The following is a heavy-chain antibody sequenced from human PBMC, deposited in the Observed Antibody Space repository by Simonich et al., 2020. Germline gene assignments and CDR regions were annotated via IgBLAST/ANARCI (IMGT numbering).Heavy chain of an antibody. CDR2: IVYDGSNK. CDR1: GFTFSSYG. V-gene: IGHV3-33*01. CDR3: ARERAAAGEAFDY. J-gene: IGHJ4*02. D-gene: IGHD6-13*01. Sequence: QVQLVESGGGVVQPGRSLRLSCAASGFTFSSYGMHWVRQAPGKGLEWVAVIVYDGSNKYYADSVKGRFTISRDNSKNTLYLQMNSLRAEDTAVYYCARERAAAGEAFDYWGQGTLVTVSS.